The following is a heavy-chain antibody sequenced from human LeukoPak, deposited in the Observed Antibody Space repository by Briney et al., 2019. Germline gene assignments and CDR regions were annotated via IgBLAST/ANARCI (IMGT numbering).Heavy chain of an antibody. D-gene: IGHD1-20*01. CDR3: ARGNWNDLRLDY. V-gene: IGHV1-69*04. Sequence: SVKVSFKASGGTFSSYAISWVRQAPGQGLEWMGRIIPILGIANYAQKFQGRVTITADKSTSTAYMELSSLRSEDTAVYYCARGNWNDLRLDYWGQGTLVTVSS. CDR2: IIPILGIA. CDR1: GGTFSSYA. J-gene: IGHJ4*02.